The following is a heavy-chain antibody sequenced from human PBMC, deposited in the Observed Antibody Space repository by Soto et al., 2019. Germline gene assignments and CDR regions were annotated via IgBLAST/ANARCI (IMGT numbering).Heavy chain of an antibody. V-gene: IGHV4-61*01. D-gene: IGHD2-2*01. CDR2: IYYSGST. CDR3: ARDNRIVVVPAAKPEGWFDP. J-gene: IGHJ5*02. CDR1: GGSVSSGSYY. Sequence: PSETVYLTXTVSGGSVSSGSYYRSWIRQPPGKGLEWIGYIYYSGSTNYNPSLKSRVTISVDTSKNQFSLKLSSVTAADTAVYYCARDNRIVVVPAAKPEGWFDPWGQGTLVTVSS.